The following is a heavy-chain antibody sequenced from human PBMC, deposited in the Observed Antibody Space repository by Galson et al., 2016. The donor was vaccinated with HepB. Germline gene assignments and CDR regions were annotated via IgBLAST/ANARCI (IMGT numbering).Heavy chain of an antibody. D-gene: IGHD6-19*01. CDR3: ASQRVHDQWLLAY. J-gene: IGHJ4*02. CDR2: IWYDGSNK. Sequence: SLRLSCAASGFTFSSYGMHWVRQAPGKGLEWVAVIWYDGSNKYYADSVKGRFTISRDNSKNTLYLQMNSLRAEDTAVYYCASQRVHDQWLLAYWGQGTLVTVAS. CDR1: GFTFSSYG. V-gene: IGHV3-33*01.